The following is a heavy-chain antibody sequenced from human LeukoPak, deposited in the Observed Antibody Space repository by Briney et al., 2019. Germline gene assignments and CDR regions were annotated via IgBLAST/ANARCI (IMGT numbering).Heavy chain of an antibody. CDR2: IWYVGSNK. CDR3: AREPTTSATTYDGFDM. D-gene: IGHD1-1*01. V-gene: IGHV3-33*01. J-gene: IGHJ3*02. CDR1: GFTSSSYG. Sequence: GGSLRLSCAASGFTSSSYGVHWVCQAPGKGLGWVAVIWYVGSNKDYADSVKGRFTVSRDNSKNTLYLQMNSLRVEDTAVYYCAREPTTSATTYDGFDMWGQGTMVSVSS.